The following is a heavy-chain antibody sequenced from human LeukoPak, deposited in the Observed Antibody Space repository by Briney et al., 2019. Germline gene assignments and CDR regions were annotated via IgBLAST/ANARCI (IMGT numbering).Heavy chain of an antibody. CDR2: INANSGTT. Sequence: AGGSLRLSCTASGFAFSVYAMSWLRQPPGKGLEWVSTINANSGTTSYAASVRGRFTISRDNSENTLYLQLNTLRADDTATYYCAKPISGGLAVTADWFHPWGQGTLVVVSS. J-gene: IGHJ5*01. D-gene: IGHD6-19*01. V-gene: IGHV3-23*01. CDR3: AKPISGGLAVTADWFHP. CDR1: GFAFSVYA.